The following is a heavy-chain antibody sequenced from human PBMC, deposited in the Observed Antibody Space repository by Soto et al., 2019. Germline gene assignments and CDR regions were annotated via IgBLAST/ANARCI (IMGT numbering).Heavy chain of an antibody. CDR1: GYTFTSYG. J-gene: IGHJ6*02. D-gene: IGHD3-3*01. CDR2: ISAYNGNT. CDR3: ARAERITIFGVDDYGMAV. V-gene: IGHV1-18*01. Sequence: QVQLVQSGAEVKKPGASVKVSCKASGYTFTSYGISWVRQAPGQGLEWMGGISAYNGNTNYAQKLQGRVTMTTDTSTTTAYMELRSLSSDDTAVYSFARAERITIFGVDDYGMAVWGQGTTVTVCS.